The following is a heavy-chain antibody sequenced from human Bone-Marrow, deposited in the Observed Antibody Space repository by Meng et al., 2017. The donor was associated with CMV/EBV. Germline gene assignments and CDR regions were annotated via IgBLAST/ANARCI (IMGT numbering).Heavy chain of an antibody. CDR1: GFTFDDYA. CDR2: ISWNSGSI. J-gene: IGHJ4*02. V-gene: IGHV3-9*03. Sequence: SLKISCAASGFTFDDYAMHWVRQAPGKGLEWVSGISWNSGSIGYADSVKGRFTISRDNAKNSLYLQMNSLRAEDMALYYCAKGYYYDSSGLFDYWGQGTLVTGSS. CDR3: AKGYYYDSSGLFDY. D-gene: IGHD3-22*01.